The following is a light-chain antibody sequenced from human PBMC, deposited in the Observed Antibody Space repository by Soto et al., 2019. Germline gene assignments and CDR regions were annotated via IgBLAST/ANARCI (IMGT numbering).Light chain of an antibody. J-gene: IGKJ2*01. V-gene: IGKV3-20*01. CDR2: GVS. CDR1: QSVSSSY. Sequence: EIVLTQSPGTLSLSPGERATLSCRASQSVSSSYLAWYQQQPGQAPRLLIYGVSNRATGIPDRFSGSGSGKDFSLTISRLQPDDFAVYICQQYGSTPPTFGQGTKLEIK. CDR3: QQYGSTPPT.